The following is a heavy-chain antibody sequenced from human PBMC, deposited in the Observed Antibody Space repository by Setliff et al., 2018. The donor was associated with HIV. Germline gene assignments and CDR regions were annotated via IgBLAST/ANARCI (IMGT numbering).Heavy chain of an antibody. Sequence: SETLSLTCAVYGGSFSGYYWSWIRQAPGKGLEWIGEINHRGSTNYNPSLKSRVTVSVDTSKNQFSLKLGSVTAADAAVYYCARESPSSSWFYFDFWGQGTLVTVSS. D-gene: IGHD6-13*01. CDR3: ARESPSSSWFYFDF. CDR2: INHRGST. J-gene: IGHJ4*02. CDR1: GGSFSGYY. V-gene: IGHV4-34*01.